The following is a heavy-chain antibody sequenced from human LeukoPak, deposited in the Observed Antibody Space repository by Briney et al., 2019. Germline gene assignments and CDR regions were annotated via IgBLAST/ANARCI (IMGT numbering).Heavy chain of an antibody. V-gene: IGHV4-39*01. CDR2: IYYSGST. J-gene: IGHJ4*02. CDR3: ARGIVPFDY. D-gene: IGHD3-22*01. Sequence: PSETLSLTCTVSGGSISSSSYYWGWIRQPPGKGLEWIGSIYYSGSTYYNPSLKSRVTISVDTSKNQFSLKLSSVTAADTAVYYCARGIVPFDYWGQGTLVTVSS. CDR1: GGSISSSSYY.